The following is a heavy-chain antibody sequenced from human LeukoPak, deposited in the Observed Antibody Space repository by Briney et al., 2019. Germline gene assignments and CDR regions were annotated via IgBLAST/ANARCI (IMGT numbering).Heavy chain of an antibody. D-gene: IGHD2-15*01. CDR2: IYYSGST. CDR1: GGSISSYY. CDR3: ARDSTLYCNDGTCHWGLDL. V-gene: IGHV4-59*12. Sequence: SETLSLTCTVSGGSISSYYWSWIRQPPGKGLEWIGYIYYSGSTNYNPSLKSRVTISVDTSKNQFSLKLSSVTAADTAVYYCARDSTLYCNDGTCHWGLDLWGQGTVVTVSS. J-gene: IGHJ3*01.